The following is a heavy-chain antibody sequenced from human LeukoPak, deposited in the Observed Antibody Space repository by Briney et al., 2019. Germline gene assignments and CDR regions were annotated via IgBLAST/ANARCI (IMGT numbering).Heavy chain of an antibody. CDR1: GFTFSTYA. CDR2: ITDSGGNT. CDR3: ARAGHCTNGICYTADFDY. V-gene: IGHV3-23*01. Sequence: GGSLRLSCTASGFTFSTYAMCWVRQAPGKGLEWVSAITDSGGNTYYAAPVKGRFTISRDNSKNTLYLQMNSLRAEDTAAYYCARAGHCTNGICYTADFDYWGQGTLVTVSS. J-gene: IGHJ4*02. D-gene: IGHD2-8*01.